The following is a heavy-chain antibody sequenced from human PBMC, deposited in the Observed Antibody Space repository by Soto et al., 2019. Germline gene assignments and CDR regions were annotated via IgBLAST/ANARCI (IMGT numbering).Heavy chain of an antibody. D-gene: IGHD3-9*01. CDR1: GYSFTSYA. CDR3: AREDRYYDILTGYSPYYYYYYMDV. J-gene: IGHJ6*03. V-gene: IGHV1-3*01. Sequence: ASVKVSCKASGYSFTSYAIHWVRQAPGQRLERMGWINAGNGNTKYSQKFQGRVTITRDTSASTAYMELSSLRSEDTAVYYCAREDRYYDILTGYSPYYYYYYMDVWGKGTTVTVSS. CDR2: INAGNGNT.